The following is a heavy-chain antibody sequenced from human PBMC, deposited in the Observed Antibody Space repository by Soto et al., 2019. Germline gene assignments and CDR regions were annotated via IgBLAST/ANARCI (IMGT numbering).Heavy chain of an antibody. V-gene: IGHV5-51*01. Sequence: GESLKISCKASGYSFSNYWIGWVRQMPGKGLEWMAIINPGDSDTRYSPSFQGQVTISADKSISTAYLQWSSLKASDTAMYYCARHSYWNRPFDYWGQGTLVTVSS. CDR3: ARHSYWNRPFDY. CDR2: INPGDSDT. D-gene: IGHD1-1*01. J-gene: IGHJ4*02. CDR1: GYSFSNYW.